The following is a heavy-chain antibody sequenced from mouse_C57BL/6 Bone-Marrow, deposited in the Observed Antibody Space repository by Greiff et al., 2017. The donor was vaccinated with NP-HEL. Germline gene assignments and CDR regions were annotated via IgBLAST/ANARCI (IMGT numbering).Heavy chain of an antibody. D-gene: IGHD1-1*01. V-gene: IGHV1-64*01. J-gene: IGHJ4*01. Sequence: QVQLQQPGAELVKPGASVKLSCKASGYTFTSYWMHWVKQRPGQGLEWIGMIHPNSGSTNYNEKFKSKATLTVDKSSSTAYMQLSSLTSEDSAVYYCAREFQYYYGYAMDYWGQGTSVTVSS. CDR3: AREFQYYYGYAMDY. CDR1: GYTFTSYW. CDR2: IHPNSGST.